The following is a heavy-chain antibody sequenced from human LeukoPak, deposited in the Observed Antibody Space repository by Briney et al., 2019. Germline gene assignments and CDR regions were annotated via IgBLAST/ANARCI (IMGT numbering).Heavy chain of an antibody. V-gene: IGHV3-30*18. CDR2: ISYGGSNK. CDR1: GFTFSSSD. D-gene: IGHD6-19*01. Sequence: GRSLRLSCAASGFTFSSSDMHWVRQAPGKGLEWVAVISYGGSNKYYADSVKGRFTISRDNSKNTLYLQMNSLRVDDTAVYYCAKSHPSGWYAYDYWGQGTLVTVSS. CDR3: AKSHPSGWYAYDY. J-gene: IGHJ4*02.